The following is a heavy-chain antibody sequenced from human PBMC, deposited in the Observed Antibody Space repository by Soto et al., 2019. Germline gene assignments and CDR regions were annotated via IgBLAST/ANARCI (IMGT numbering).Heavy chain of an antibody. D-gene: IGHD5-18*01. CDR3: VKVGWGFSFGNGMDD. J-gene: IGHJ6*02. Sequence: PGESXRLSCSSSGGILSGYARHWLRHAPGKGLDWVAVIQHDASTIYYADSVKGRFTISRDNSKNTLYLQMNELTADDTALYYCVKVGWGFSFGNGMDDWGQGTTVTVSS. CDR2: IQHDASTI. V-gene: IGHV3-30-3*01. CDR1: GGILSGYA.